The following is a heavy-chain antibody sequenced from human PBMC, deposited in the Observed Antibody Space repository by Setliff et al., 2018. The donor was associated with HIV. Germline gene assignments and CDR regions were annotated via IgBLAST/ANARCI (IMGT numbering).Heavy chain of an antibody. J-gene: IGHJ6*03. D-gene: IGHD2-15*01. CDR3: ARGYCSGESCYGFRRGAFYYYYYMDV. V-gene: IGHV4-61*09. CDR1: GGSISSESYY. Sequence: SENLSLTCTVSGGSISSESYYWNWIRQPAGKGLEHIGHIYTGGSTNYNPSLQSRVIISGDTSKNQFSLKMTSLTAADTAVYFCARGYCSGESCYGFRRGAFYYYYYMDVWGKGTTVTVSS. CDR2: IYTGGST.